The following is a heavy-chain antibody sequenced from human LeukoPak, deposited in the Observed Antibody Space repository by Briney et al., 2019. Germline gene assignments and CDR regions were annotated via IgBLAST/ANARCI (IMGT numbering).Heavy chain of an antibody. CDR1: GFTFSSYA. Sequence: GGSLRPSCAASGFTFSSYAMSWVRQAPGKGLEWVSAISGSGGSTYYADSVKGRFTISRDNSKNTLYLQMNSLRAEDTAVYYCAKDPPYYYDSSGLNEYWGQGTLVTVSS. D-gene: IGHD3-22*01. CDR2: ISGSGGST. CDR3: AKDPPYYYDSSGLNEY. V-gene: IGHV3-23*01. J-gene: IGHJ4*02.